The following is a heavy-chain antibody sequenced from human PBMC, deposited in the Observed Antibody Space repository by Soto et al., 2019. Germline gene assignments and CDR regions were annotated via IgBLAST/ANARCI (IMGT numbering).Heavy chain of an antibody. V-gene: IGHV3-30*18. Sequence: GGSLRLSCTGSGFTFGNYGMHWVRQAPGKGLEWVASTSYDGNNKYYADSLKGRFTISRDNSKKMVYLQMTSLRPEDTAVYYCAKGGGSARDFDYWGQGALVTVSS. J-gene: IGHJ4*02. CDR1: GFTFGNYG. D-gene: IGHD1-26*01. CDR2: TSYDGNNK. CDR3: AKGGGSARDFDY.